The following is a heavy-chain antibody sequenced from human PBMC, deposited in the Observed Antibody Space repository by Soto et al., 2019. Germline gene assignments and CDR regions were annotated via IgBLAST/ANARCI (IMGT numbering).Heavy chain of an antibody. Sequence: SETLSLTCTVSGGTISSYSWSWIRQPPGKGLEWIGYIYYSGSTNYNPSLKSRVTISVDTSKNQFSLKLSSVTAADTAVYYCARVWFGEVYYYYGMDVWGQGTTVTGSS. D-gene: IGHD3-10*01. J-gene: IGHJ6*02. CDR1: GGTISSYS. CDR2: IYYSGST. CDR3: ARVWFGEVYYYYGMDV. V-gene: IGHV4-59*08.